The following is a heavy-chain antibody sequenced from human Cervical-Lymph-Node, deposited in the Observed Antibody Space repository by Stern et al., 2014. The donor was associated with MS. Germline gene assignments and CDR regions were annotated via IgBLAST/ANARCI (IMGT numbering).Heavy chain of an antibody. CDR2: IIPMFGIA. V-gene: IGHV1-69*01. CDR3: AISTSDYIWGTYRFLDS. J-gene: IGHJ4*02. CDR1: GGTISNYI. D-gene: IGHD3-16*02. Sequence: VQLVESGAGVKKPGSSVKVSCKASGGTISNYIIGWVRQAPGQGLEWMGGIIPMFGIANYAEKFQDRVTITADESTSTAYMDLSSLRSEDTAVYYCAISTSDYIWGTYRFLDSWGQGTLVIVSS.